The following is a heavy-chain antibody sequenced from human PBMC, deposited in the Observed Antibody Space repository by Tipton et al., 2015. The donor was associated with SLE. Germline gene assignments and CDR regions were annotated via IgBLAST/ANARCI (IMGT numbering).Heavy chain of an antibody. Sequence: LRLSCAASGFTFSSYAMSWVRQAPGKGLEWIGSIYHSGSTYYNPSLKSRVTISVDTSKNQFSLKLSSVTAADTAVYYCARAGYRPGEWFDPWGQGTLVTVSS. D-gene: IGHD3-10*01. CDR3: ARAGYRPGEWFDP. CDR1: GFTFSSYA. CDR2: IYHSGST. V-gene: IGHV4-38-2*01. J-gene: IGHJ5*02.